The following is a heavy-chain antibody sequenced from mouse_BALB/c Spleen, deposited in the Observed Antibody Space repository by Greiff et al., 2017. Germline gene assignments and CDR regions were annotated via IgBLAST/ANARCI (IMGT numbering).Heavy chain of an antibody. V-gene: IGHV2-9-2*01. CDR2: IWTGGGT. CDR1: GFSLTSYD. Sequence: QVQLQQSGPGLVAPSQSLSITCTVSGFSLTSYDISWIRQPPGKGLEWLGVIWTGGGTNYNSAFMSRLSISKDNSKSQVFLKMNSLQTDDTAIYYCVRGGYAFDYWGQGTTLTVSS. D-gene: IGHD3-1*01. CDR3: VRGGYAFDY. J-gene: IGHJ2*01.